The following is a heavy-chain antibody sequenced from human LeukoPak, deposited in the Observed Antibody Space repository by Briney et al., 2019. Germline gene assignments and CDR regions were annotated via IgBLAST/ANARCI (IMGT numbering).Heavy chain of an antibody. CDR3: AKGQYNWHDHCDY. V-gene: IGHV3-23*01. CDR2: ISASGGST. CDR1: GFTFSSHA. D-gene: IGHD1-20*01. Sequence: PGGSLRLSCAASGFTFSSHAMSWVRQVPGKGLEWVSTISASGGSTYYADSVKGRFTISRDNSQNTLYLLMNSLRADDTAEYFCAKGQYNWHDHCDYWGQGTLVSVSS. J-gene: IGHJ4*02.